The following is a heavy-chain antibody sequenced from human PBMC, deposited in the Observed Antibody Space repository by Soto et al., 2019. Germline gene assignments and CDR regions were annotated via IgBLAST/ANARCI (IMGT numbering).Heavy chain of an antibody. D-gene: IGHD3-22*01. V-gene: IGHV4-39*01. CDR3: ARHPRMNYHYDSSGPFDY. Sequence: SETLSLTCTVSGGSISSSSYYWGWIRQPPGKGLEWIGSIYYSGSTYYNPSLKSRVTISVDTSKNQFSLKLSSVTAADTAVYYCARHPRMNYHYDSSGPFDYWGQGTLVTVSS. CDR1: GGSISSSSYY. CDR2: IYYSGST. J-gene: IGHJ4*02.